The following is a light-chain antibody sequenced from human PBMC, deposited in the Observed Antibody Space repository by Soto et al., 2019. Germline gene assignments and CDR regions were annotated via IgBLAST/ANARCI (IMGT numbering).Light chain of an antibody. CDR3: AAWDDGLNGVV. J-gene: IGLJ7*01. CDR1: SSNIGAGYD. Sequence: QSVLTQPPSVSGAPGQRVTISCTGSSSNIGAGYDVHWYQQRPGTAPKLLIYGNKNRPSGVPDRFSGSKSGTSASLAISGLQSEDEAHYYCAAWDDGLNGVVFGGGTQLTVL. CDR2: GNK. V-gene: IGLV1-40*01.